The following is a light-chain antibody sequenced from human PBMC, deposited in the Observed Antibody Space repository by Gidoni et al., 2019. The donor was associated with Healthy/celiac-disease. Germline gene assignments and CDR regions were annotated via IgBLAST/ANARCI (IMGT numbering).Light chain of an antibody. CDR1: QSVLYSSNNKNY. CDR2: WAS. V-gene: IGKV4-1*01. Sequence: DIVMTQSPDSLAVSLGESATINCKSSQSVLYSSNNKNYLAWYQQKPGQPPKLLIYWASTRESGVPDRFSGSGSGTDFTLNISSLQAEDVAVYYCQQYYSTPFTFGPGTKVDIK. J-gene: IGKJ3*01. CDR3: QQYYSTPFT.